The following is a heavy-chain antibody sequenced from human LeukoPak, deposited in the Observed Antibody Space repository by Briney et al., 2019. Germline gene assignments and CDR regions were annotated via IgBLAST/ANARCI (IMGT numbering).Heavy chain of an antibody. V-gene: IGHV3-11*04. D-gene: IGHD6-6*01. Sequence: GGSLRLSCAASGFTFSDSYMTWVRQAPGKGVEWVAYISGSGHDINYSESAKGRFTISRDNAKNSLYLQMTSLRVEDTAVYYCTRGPRHLDSWGQGTLVTVSS. CDR2: ISGSGHDI. CDR3: TRGPRHLDS. CDR1: GFTFSDSY. J-gene: IGHJ4*02.